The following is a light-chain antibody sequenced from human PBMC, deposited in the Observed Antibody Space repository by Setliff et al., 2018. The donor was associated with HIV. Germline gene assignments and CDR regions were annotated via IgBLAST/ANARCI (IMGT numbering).Light chain of an antibody. CDR2: FDS. CDR3: QVWDDSTVHGGV. Sequence: SYELTQPPSVSVAPGQTARITCGGNNIGGKNVHWYQQKAGQAPVLVIYFDSDRPSGIPERFSGSNSGNTATLTITRVEAGDEAAYYCQVWDDSTVHGGVIGGGTQLTVL. CDR1: NIGGKN. J-gene: IGLJ3*02. V-gene: IGLV3-21*04.